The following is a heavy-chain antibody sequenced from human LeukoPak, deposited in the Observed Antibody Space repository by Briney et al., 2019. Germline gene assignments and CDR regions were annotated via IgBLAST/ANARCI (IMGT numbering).Heavy chain of an antibody. CDR2: VSASADST. CDR3: AKQLGYCSDGSCYFPY. D-gene: IGHD2-15*01. V-gene: IGHV3-23*01. Sequence: GGSLRLSCAASEFMFSKYAMSWVRQAPGKGLEWVSAVSASADSTYYADSVKCRFIISRDNSKTTLFLQMTSLGAEDTAVYYCAKQLGYCSDGSCYFPYWGQGTLVTVSS. J-gene: IGHJ4*02. CDR1: EFMFSKYA.